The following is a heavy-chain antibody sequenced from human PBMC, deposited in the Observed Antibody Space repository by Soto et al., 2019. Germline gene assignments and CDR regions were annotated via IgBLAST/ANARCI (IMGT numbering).Heavy chain of an antibody. Sequence: QVQLVQSGAEVKKPGASVKVSCKTSGYNFNNHGINWVRQDPGQGLEWMGWISANGINTHYAQKLQGRVTMTTDTSTSTAYVELRSLRSDDSAVYYCARVRGYYFDCWGQGSLVTVSS. CDR1: GYNFNNHG. V-gene: IGHV1-18*01. D-gene: IGHD1-26*01. J-gene: IGHJ4*02. CDR2: ISANGINT. CDR3: ARVRGYYFDC.